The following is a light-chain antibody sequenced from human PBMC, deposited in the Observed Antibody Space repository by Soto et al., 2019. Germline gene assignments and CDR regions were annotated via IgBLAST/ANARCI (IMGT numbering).Light chain of an antibody. CDR3: QQYVTSPIT. CDR2: DAS. J-gene: IGKJ5*01. Sequence: EIVWTQSTGTLSFSPGERATLSCRASQSVSRSDLAWYQQKPGQAPRLLISDASTRASGIPARFSGSGSGTDFTLTVSRLEPEDFAVYYCQQYVTSPITFGQGTRLEIK. V-gene: IGKV3-20*01. CDR1: QSVSRSD.